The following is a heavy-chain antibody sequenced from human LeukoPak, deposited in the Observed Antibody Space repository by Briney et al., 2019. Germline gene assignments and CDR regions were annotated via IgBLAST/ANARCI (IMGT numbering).Heavy chain of an antibody. CDR2: MSGRGGST. CDR3: AKAYDSSGYYRRGAFDI. V-gene: IGHV3-23*01. CDR1: GFTFSSYA. Sequence: GGSLRLSCAASGFTFSSYAMSWVGQAPGKGLGSVTAMSGRGGSTYYSDSVMGRFTISRDNSKHTLYLQMNSLRAEDTAVYYCAKAYDSSGYYRRGAFDIWGQGTMVTVSS. D-gene: IGHD3-22*01. J-gene: IGHJ3*02.